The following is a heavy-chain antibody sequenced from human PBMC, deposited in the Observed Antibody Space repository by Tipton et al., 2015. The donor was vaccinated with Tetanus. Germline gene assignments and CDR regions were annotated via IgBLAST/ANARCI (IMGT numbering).Heavy chain of an antibody. V-gene: IGHV1-46*01. J-gene: IGHJ5*02. D-gene: IGHD1-26*01. CDR3: GRDRGFPTSNYYDP. CDR1: GYSFTTYY. CDR2: IFPNGGIT. Sequence: QSGPEVKNPGASVKVSCRASGYSFTTYYIHWGRQAPGQGLQWMVVIFPNGGITTYAQKFQGRVTMTRDTSTNKVYMELRTLRSDDTAVYYCGRDRGFPTSNYYDPCG.